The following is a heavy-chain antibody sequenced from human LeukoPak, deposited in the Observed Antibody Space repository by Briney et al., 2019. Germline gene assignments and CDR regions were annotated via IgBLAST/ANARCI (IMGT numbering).Heavy chain of an antibody. CDR3: ARDVVVAATSAFDI. CDR2: INSDGSST. Sequence: GGSLRLSCAASEFTFSSYAMNWVRQAPGKGLVWVSRINSDGSSTTYADSVRGRFTISRDNAKNTLYLQTNSLRAEDTAVYYCARDVVVAATSAFDIWGQGTMVTVSS. J-gene: IGHJ3*02. V-gene: IGHV3-74*01. D-gene: IGHD2-15*01. CDR1: EFTFSSYA.